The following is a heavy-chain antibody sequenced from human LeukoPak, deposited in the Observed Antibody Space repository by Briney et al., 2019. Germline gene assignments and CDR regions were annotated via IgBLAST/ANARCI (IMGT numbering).Heavy chain of an antibody. V-gene: IGHV3-7*01. J-gene: IGHJ6*02. CDR2: IKKDGYEK. CDR3: ARDGGNLRSKVGMDV. CDR1: GFTFNDHY. D-gene: IGHD4-23*01. Sequence: GGSLRLSCVASGFTFNDHYMTWVRQAPGKGLEWVANIKKDGYEKHYVDSVKGRFTISRDNSKSTVYLQMSSLRAEDTAVYYCARDGGNLRSKVGMDVWGQGTTVTVSS.